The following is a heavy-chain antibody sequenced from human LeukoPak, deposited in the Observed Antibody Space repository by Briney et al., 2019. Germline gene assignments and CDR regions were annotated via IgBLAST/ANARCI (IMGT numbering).Heavy chain of an antibody. CDR1: GGSISSGGYY. CDR2: IYYSGST. J-gene: IGHJ6*02. V-gene: IGHV4-31*03. Sequence: SQTLSLTCTVSGGSISSGGYYWSWIRQHPGKGLEWIGYIYYSGSTYYNPSLKSRVTISVDTSKNQFSLKLSSVTAADTAVYYCSSVAATSYYYYGMDVWGQGTTVTVSS. D-gene: IGHD2-15*01. CDR3: SSVAATSYYYYGMDV.